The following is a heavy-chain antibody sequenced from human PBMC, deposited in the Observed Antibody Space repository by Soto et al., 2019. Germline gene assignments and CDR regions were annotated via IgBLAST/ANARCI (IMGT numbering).Heavy chain of an antibody. V-gene: IGHV3-30-3*01. Sequence: GGSLRLSCAASGFTFSSYAMHWVRQAPGKGLEWVAVISYDGSNKYYADSVKGRFTISRDNSKNTLYLQMNSLRAEDTAVYYCARPDTGGYYDSSGSAFDIWGQGTMVTVSS. CDR3: ARPDTGGYYDSSGSAFDI. CDR1: GFTFSSYA. CDR2: ISYDGSNK. J-gene: IGHJ3*02. D-gene: IGHD3-22*01.